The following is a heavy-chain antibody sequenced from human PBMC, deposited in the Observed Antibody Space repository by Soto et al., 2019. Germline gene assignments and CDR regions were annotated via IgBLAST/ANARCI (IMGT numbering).Heavy chain of an antibody. V-gene: IGHV4-59*01. CDR2: IYYSGST. CDR1: GGSISSYY. CDR3: ARFSPTVTFAFDI. D-gene: IGHD4-17*01. Sequence: QVQLQESGPGLVKPSETLSLTCTVSGGSISSYYWSWIRQPPGKGLEWIGYIYYSGSTNYNPSLKSRVTISVDTSKNQFSLKLSSVTAADTAVYYCARFSPTVTFAFDIWGQGTMVTVSS. J-gene: IGHJ3*02.